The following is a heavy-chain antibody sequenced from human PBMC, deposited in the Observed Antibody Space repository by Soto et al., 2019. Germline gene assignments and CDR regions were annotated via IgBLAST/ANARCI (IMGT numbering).Heavy chain of an antibody. J-gene: IGHJ6*02. CDR2: INHSGST. V-gene: IGHV4-34*01. CDR3: ARDPQLLEWLDYYYGMDV. CDR1: GGSFSGYY. D-gene: IGHD3-3*01. Sequence: PSETLSLTCAVYGGSFSGYYWSWIRQPPGKGLEWIGEINHSGSTNYNPSLKSRVTISVDTSKNQFSLKLSSVTAADTAVYYCARDPQLLEWLDYYYGMDVWGQGTTVTSP.